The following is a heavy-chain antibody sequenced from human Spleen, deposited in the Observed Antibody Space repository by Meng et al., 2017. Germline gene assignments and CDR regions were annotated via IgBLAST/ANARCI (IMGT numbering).Heavy chain of an antibody. Sequence: GESLKISCAASGFTFSDHYMDWVRQAPGKGLEWVGRIRNKPNSYTTEYAASVNGRFTISRDDSKNSLYLQMNSLKTEDTAVYYCARVSNAMDTFDIWGQGTVVTVSS. J-gene: IGHJ3*02. CDR3: ARVSNAMDTFDI. CDR1: GFTFSDHY. CDR2: IRNKPNSYTT. V-gene: IGHV3-72*01.